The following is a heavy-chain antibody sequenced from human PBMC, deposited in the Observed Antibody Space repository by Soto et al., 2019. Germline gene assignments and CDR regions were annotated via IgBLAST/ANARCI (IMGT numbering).Heavy chain of an antibody. J-gene: IGHJ6*02. V-gene: IGHV3-21*01. CDR1: GFTFSSYA. CDR2: ISSSSSYI. CDR3: ARDPQRMDV. Sequence: GGSLRLSCAASGFTFSSYAMNWVRQAPGKGLEWVSSISSSSSYIYYADSVKGRFTISRDNAKNSLYLQVNSLRAEDTAVYYCARDPQRMDVWGQGTTVTVSS. D-gene: IGHD6-25*01.